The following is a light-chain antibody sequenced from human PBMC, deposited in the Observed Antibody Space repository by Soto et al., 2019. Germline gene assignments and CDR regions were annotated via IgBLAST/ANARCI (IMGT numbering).Light chain of an antibody. CDR1: SSNTGAGYD. V-gene: IGLV1-40*01. Sequence: QSVLTQPPSVSGAPGQRVTISCTGSSSNTGAGYDVHWYKQFPGTAPKLLIYGNNNRPSWVPGRFSGSKSGTSASLAITGLQVEDEANYYCQSYDSSLSGFVFGTGTKLTVL. J-gene: IGLJ1*01. CDR3: QSYDSSLSGFV. CDR2: GNN.